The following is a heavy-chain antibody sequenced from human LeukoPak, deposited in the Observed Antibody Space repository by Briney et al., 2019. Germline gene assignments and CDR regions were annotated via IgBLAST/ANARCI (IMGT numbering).Heavy chain of an antibody. CDR2: ISAYNGNT. Sequence: ASVKVSCKASGYTFTSYGISWVRQAPGQGLEWMGWISAYNGNTNYAQKLQGRVTMTTDTSTSTAYMELRSLRSDDTAVYYCAREAEVGAIQTHAFDIWGQGTMVTVSS. CDR3: AREAEVGAIQTHAFDI. V-gene: IGHV1-18*01. J-gene: IGHJ3*02. CDR1: GYTFTSYG. D-gene: IGHD1-26*01.